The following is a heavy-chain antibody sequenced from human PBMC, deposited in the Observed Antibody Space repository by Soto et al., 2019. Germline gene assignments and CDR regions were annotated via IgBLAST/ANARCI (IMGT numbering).Heavy chain of an antibody. CDR1: GGTFSSYA. D-gene: IGHD5-18*01. CDR2: IIPIFGTA. Sequence: ASVKVSCKAPGGTFSSYAISWVRQAPGQGLEWMGGIIPIFGTANYAQKFQGRVTITADESTSTAYMELSSLRSEDTAVYYCARDPAVDTAMVNWFDPWGQGTLVTVSS. CDR3: ARDPAVDTAMVNWFDP. J-gene: IGHJ5*02. V-gene: IGHV1-69*13.